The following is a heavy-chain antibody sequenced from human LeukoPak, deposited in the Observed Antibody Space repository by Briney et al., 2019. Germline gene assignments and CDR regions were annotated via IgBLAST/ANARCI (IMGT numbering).Heavy chain of an antibody. Sequence: ASVKVSCKASGYTFTSYYMQWVRQAPGQGLEWMGIINPRDRTTAYAQKFQGRVTMTRDTSTNTVYMELSSLRSEDTAVYYCARGAFEYSSTEFDPWGQGTLVTVSS. CDR1: GYTFTSYY. D-gene: IGHD6-6*01. CDR2: INPRDRTT. CDR3: ARGAFEYSSTEFDP. V-gene: IGHV1-46*01. J-gene: IGHJ5*02.